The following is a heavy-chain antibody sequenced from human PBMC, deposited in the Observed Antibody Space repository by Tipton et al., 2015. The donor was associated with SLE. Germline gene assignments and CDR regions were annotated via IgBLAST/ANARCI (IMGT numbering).Heavy chain of an antibody. CDR2: IFHTGSA. V-gene: IGHV4-39*07. J-gene: IGHJ4*02. CDR1: GGSIRSSSYY. D-gene: IGHD3-22*01. Sequence: TLSLTCTVSGGSIRSSSYYWGWIRQPPGKGLEWIGSIFHTGSASYNPSLKILVTISVNTSKTQFSLKLSSVTAADTAVYYCARLPYYYDTSGPFDYWGQGTLVTVSS. CDR3: ARLPYYYDTSGPFDY.